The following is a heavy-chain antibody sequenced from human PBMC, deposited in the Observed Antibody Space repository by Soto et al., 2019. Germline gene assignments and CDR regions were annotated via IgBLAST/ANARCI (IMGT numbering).Heavy chain of an antibody. Sequence: GGPGKVSYKAFGYTLTSYSLHLVRPAPRRKPEWMGWINAGNGNTKYSQKFQGRVTITRDTSASTAYMELSSLRSEDTAVYYCARDSPPMVRGAYLYYYYGMDVWGQGTTVTVSS. CDR1: GYTLTSYS. CDR3: ARDSPPMVRGAYLYYYYGMDV. J-gene: IGHJ6*02. CDR2: INAGNGNT. D-gene: IGHD3-10*01. V-gene: IGHV1-3*01.